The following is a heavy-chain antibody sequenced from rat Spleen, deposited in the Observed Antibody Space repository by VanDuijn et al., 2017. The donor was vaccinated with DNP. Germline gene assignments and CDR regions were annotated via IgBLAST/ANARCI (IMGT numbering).Heavy chain of an antibody. CDR3: ATAIGDY. V-gene: IGHV5S10*01. CDR1: GFAFNNYG. Sequence: EVQLVESGGGVVQPGRSLQLSCEASGFAFNNYGMAWVRQAPKKGLEWVATIIYDGSRTYYRDSVKGRFTISRDNAKSTLYLQMDSLRSDDTATYYCATAIGDYWGQGVMVTVSS. CDR2: IIYDGSRT. J-gene: IGHJ2*01. D-gene: IGHD1-2*01.